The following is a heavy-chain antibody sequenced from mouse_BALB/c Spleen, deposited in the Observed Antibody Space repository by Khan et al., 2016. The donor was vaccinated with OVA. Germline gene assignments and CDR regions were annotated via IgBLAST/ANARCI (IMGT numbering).Heavy chain of an antibody. J-gene: IGHJ2*01. CDR1: GYTFSTYW. CDR2: INPSTGYT. V-gene: IGHV1-7*01. Sequence: VKLLESGAELAKPGASVKMSCKASGYTFSTYWIHWVKQRPGQGLEWIGYINPSTGYTYYNPRFNDKATLTADKSSSTAYMQLSSLTSEDSAVYYCARDRIDYWGQGTTLTVSS. CDR3: ARDRIDY.